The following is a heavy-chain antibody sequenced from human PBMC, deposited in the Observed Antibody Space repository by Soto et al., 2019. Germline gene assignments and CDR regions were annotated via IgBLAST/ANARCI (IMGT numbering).Heavy chain of an antibody. CDR3: ARRPASTNDSCICYDP. D-gene: IGHD2-8*01. J-gene: IGHJ5*02. V-gene: IGHV4-34*01. Sequence: PSETVYRPCAIYGASLSDYSWSWIRQPPGKGLQGIGEINHTGSTNYSPSLKSRVTISQDTAKNQFFLRLRSVTAAATAVYYWARRPASTNDSCICYDPGSQGTPVTVSS. CDR2: INHTGST. CDR1: GASLSDYS.